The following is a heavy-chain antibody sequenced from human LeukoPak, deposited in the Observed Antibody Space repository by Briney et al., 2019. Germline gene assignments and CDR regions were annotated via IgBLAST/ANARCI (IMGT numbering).Heavy chain of an antibody. Sequence: PGRSLRLSCAASGFTFDDYAMHWVRQAPGKGLEWVSGISWNSGSIGYVDSVKGRFTISRDNAKNSLYLQMDSLRAEDTAVYYRASLDTAAVPRGGYWGQGTLVTVSS. D-gene: IGHD5-18*01. CDR1: GFTFDDYA. CDR3: ASLDTAAVPRGGY. CDR2: ISWNSGSI. V-gene: IGHV3-9*01. J-gene: IGHJ4*02.